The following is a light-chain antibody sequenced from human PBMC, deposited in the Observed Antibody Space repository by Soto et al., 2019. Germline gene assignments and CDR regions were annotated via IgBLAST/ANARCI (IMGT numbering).Light chain of an antibody. CDR3: QQYGSSPRVT. CDR1: QSVSSSY. CDR2: GAS. J-gene: IGKJ5*01. V-gene: IGKV3-20*01. Sequence: EIVLTQSPATLSLSPGERANLSCRASQSVSSSYLAWYQQKPGQAPRLLIYGASSRATGIPDRFSGSGSGTDSTLTISRLEPEDFAVYYCQQYGSSPRVTFGQGTRLEI.